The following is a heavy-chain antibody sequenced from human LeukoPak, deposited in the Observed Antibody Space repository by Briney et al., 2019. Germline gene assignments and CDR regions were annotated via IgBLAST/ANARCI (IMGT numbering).Heavy chain of an antibody. V-gene: IGHV4-38-2*01. Sequence: PAETLSLTCAVSGYSITSGYYWGWIRQPPGRGLEWIVIMYHSGSTYYSPSLKSRVTISVDTSKNQLSLKLSSVTAADTAVYYCARMASSTWFGGGFEIWFDPWGQGTLVTVSS. CDR1: GYSITSGYY. J-gene: IGHJ5*02. CDR3: ARMASSTWFGGGFEIWFDP. CDR2: MYHSGST. D-gene: IGHD3-10*01.